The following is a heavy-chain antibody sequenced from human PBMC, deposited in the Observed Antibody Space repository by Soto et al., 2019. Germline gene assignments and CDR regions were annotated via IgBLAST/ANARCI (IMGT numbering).Heavy chain of an antibody. Sequence: QLLESGGGLVQPGGSLRLSCAASGFTFNSYAMTWVRQAPGKGLEWLSSITGGGGGTYYADSVKGRFTSSRDNSRNTLYLQMNSLRAEDTAVYYCAKDAYNWNYGVFDIWGQGTVVTVSS. J-gene: IGHJ3*02. V-gene: IGHV3-23*01. CDR2: ITGGGGGT. CDR1: GFTFNSYA. CDR3: AKDAYNWNYGVFDI. D-gene: IGHD1-7*01.